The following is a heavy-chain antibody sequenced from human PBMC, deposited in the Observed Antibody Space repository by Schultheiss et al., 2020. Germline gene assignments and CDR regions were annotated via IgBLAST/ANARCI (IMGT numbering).Heavy chain of an antibody. CDR1: GYTLTELS. CDR3: ATGYSGWKPILDY. Sequence: ASVKVSCKVSGYTLTELSMHWVRQAPGKGLEWMGGFDPEDGETIYAQKFQGRVTMTEDTSTDTAYMELSSLRSEDTAVYYCATGYSGWKPILDYWGQGTLFTVSS. V-gene: IGHV1-24*01. J-gene: IGHJ4*02. CDR2: FDPEDGET. D-gene: IGHD6-19*01.